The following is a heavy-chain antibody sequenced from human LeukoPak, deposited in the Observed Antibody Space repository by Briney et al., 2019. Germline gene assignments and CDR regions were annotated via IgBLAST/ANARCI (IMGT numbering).Heavy chain of an antibody. CDR3: AKSYGILRYFYYYMDV. D-gene: IGHD3-10*01. CDR1: GFTFDDYD. J-gene: IGHJ6*03. V-gene: IGHV3-33*08. CDR2: IWDDGINK. Sequence: GGSLRLSCAASGFTFDDYDMHWVRQAPGKGLEWVAFIWDDGINKYYEESVKGRFTISRDNSKNTLYLQMNSLRAEDTGVYFCAKSYGILRYFYYYMDVWGKGTTVTVSS.